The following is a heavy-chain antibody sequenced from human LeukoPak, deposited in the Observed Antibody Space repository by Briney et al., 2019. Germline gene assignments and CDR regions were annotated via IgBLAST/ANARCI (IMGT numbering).Heavy chain of an antibody. J-gene: IGHJ6*02. D-gene: IGHD5-18*01. CDR2: ISSSSSII. Sequence: GGSLRLSCAASGFIFSSYSMKWVRQAPGKGLEWLSYISSSSSIIYYVDSVKGRFTISRDNAKNLLYLQMNSLRAEDTAVYFCARDSVDTYGMDVWGQGTTVTVSS. CDR3: ARDSVDTYGMDV. V-gene: IGHV3-48*04. CDR1: GFIFSSYS.